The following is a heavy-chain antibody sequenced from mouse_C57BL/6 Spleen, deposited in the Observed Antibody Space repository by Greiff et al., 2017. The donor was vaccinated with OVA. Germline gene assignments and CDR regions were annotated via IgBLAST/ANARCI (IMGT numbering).Heavy chain of an antibody. CDR1: GFTFTDYY. Sequence: EVMLVESGGGLVQPGGSLSLSCAASGFTFTDYYMSWVRQPPGKALEWLGFIRNKANGYTTEYSASVKGRFTISRDKSQSILYLQMNALRAEDSATYYCARSDCGSSCDYWGQGTTLTVSS. D-gene: IGHD1-1*01. J-gene: IGHJ2*01. CDR3: ARSDCGSSCDY. CDR2: IRNKANGYTT. V-gene: IGHV7-3*01.